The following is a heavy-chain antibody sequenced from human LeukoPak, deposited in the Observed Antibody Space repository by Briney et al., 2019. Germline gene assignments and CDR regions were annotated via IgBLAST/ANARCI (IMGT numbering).Heavy chain of an antibody. CDR2: IDPSDSYT. D-gene: IGHD3-9*01. Sequence: GESLKISCKGSGYSFTSYWISWVRQIPGKGLEWMGRIDPSDSYTNYSPSFQGHVTISADKSIRTAYLQWSSLKASDTAMYYCARGALTIASTLYYFDYWGQGTLVTVSS. V-gene: IGHV5-10-1*01. CDR1: GYSFTSYW. J-gene: IGHJ4*02. CDR3: ARGALTIASTLYYFDY.